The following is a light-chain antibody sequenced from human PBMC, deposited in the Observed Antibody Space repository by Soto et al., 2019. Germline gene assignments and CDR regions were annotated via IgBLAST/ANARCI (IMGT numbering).Light chain of an antibody. CDR1: QSVVTY. CDR2: GAS. CDR3: QQSYRSPYT. Sequence: DIQMTQSPSSLSASVGDTVTVTCRASQSVVTYLNWYQQKPGKAPELLIYGASSLQSGVPSRFSGSGSRSDFTLTIKGLQPEDFATYYCQQSYRSPYTFGQVTKVDIK. V-gene: IGKV1-39*01. J-gene: IGKJ2*01.